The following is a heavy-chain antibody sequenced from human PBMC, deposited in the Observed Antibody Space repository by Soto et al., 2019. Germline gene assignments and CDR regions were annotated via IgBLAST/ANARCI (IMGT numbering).Heavy chain of an antibody. CDR3: ARDEGGYDISTGYYKAHHFDY. J-gene: IGHJ4*02. CDR2: INPKNGDT. CDR1: GYIFSGHF. V-gene: IGHV1-2*02. D-gene: IGHD3-9*01. Sequence: GASVKVSCKASGYIFSGHFIHLMRQAPGQGLEWMGCINPKNGDTHYAQKFRGRVTLTTDKSTTTAYMDLRSLTSDDTAVYYCARDEGGYDISTGYYKAHHFDYWGQGVPVTVSS.